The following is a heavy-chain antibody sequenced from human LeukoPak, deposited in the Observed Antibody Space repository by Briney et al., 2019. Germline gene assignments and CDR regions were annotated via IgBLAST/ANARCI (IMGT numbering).Heavy chain of an antibody. Sequence: GGSLRLSCAASGLSVSNNYTSWVRQAPGKGLEWVSVMYSGGSTYYADSVQGRFSISRDSSKNTVDLQMNSLRAEDTAVYYCARKYYYDSSGSDAFDIWGQGTMVTVSS. CDR1: GLSVSNNY. CDR2: MYSGGST. D-gene: IGHD3-22*01. CDR3: ARKYYYDSSGSDAFDI. V-gene: IGHV3-53*01. J-gene: IGHJ3*02.